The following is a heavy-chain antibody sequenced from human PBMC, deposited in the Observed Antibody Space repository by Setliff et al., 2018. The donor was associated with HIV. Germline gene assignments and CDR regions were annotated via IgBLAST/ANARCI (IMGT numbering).Heavy chain of an antibody. D-gene: IGHD1-26*01. Sequence: PGESLKISCAAPGLTFSSAWMGWVRQAPAKGLEWVANISPDGSATYYVDSVKGRFTISRDNAKNTLYLQMNSLRAEDTAVYYCARDGGREEDYWGQGTLVTVSS. V-gene: IGHV3-7*01. CDR1: GLTFSSAW. CDR2: ISPDGSAT. J-gene: IGHJ4*02. CDR3: ARDGGREEDY.